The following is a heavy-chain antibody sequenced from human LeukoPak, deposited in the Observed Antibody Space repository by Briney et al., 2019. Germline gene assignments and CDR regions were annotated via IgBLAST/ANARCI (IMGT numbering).Heavy chain of an antibody. J-gene: IGHJ4*02. CDR1: GFIFSEYW. V-gene: IGHV3-7*01. D-gene: IGHD3-10*01. Sequence: GGSLRLSCTASGFIFSEYWMSWVRQAPGRGLEWLATIKQDGSEKSYVDSVKGEFTISRDNAKKPLDQDRNSLRGDDTAVYYCARGGGDYWGQGTLVTVSS. CDR2: IKQDGSEK. CDR3: ARGGGDY.